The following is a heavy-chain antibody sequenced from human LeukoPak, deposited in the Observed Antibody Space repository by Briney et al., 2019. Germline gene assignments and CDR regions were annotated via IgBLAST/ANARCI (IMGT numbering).Heavy chain of an antibody. D-gene: IGHD6-6*01. Sequence: SETLSLTCTVSGGSISSYYWSWIRQPPGKGLEWIGYIYYSGSTNYNPSLKSRVTISVDTSKNQFSLKLSSVTAADTAVYYCARVAAALDWFDPWGQGTLVTVSS. V-gene: IGHV4-59*01. CDR2: IYYSGST. CDR3: ARVAAALDWFDP. CDR1: GGSISSYY. J-gene: IGHJ5*02.